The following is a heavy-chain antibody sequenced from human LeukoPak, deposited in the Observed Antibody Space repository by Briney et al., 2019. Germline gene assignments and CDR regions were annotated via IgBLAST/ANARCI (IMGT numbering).Heavy chain of an antibody. CDR3: ARTYCSGGSCHFDY. D-gene: IGHD2-15*01. CDR1: GGSISGYY. Sequence: PSETLSLTCTVSGGSISGYYWSWIRQPPGKGLEWVGYIFYSGTTDSNPSLKSRVTISVDTSKNQFSLKLSSVTAADTAVYYCARTYCSGGSCHFDYWGQGTLVTVSS. J-gene: IGHJ4*02. V-gene: IGHV4-59*08. CDR2: IFYSGTT.